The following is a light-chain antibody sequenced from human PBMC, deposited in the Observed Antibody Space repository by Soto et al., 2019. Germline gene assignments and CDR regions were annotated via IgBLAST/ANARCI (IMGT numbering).Light chain of an antibody. Sequence: DIQMTQSPSSLAASVGARVTITCRASQSISTYLNWYKKKPGKAPKVLIFDASRLQSGVASRFSGSGSGTDFNLTISSLQPEDSATYYCQQSYSAPWTFGQGTKVQVK. J-gene: IGKJ1*01. V-gene: IGKV1-39*01. CDR1: QSISTY. CDR3: QQSYSAPWT. CDR2: DAS.